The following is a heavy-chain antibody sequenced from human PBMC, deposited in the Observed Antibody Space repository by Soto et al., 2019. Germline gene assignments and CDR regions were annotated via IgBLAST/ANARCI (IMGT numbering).Heavy chain of an antibody. V-gene: IGHV3-74*01. D-gene: IGHD5-18*01. CDR3: AREGLAYTYTI. J-gene: IGHJ4*02. CDR2: INSDGSYT. Sequence: EVQLVESGGGLVRPGGSLRLSCAASGFTFSSYWMHWVRQAPGKGLVWVSRINSDGSYTNYAGSVKGRFTISRDNAKNTLYLQMNSLRAEDSAVYYCAREGLAYTYTIWGQGTLVSVSS. CDR1: GFTFSSYW.